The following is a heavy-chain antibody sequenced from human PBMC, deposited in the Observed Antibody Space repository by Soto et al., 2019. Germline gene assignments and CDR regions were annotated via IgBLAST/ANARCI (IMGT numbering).Heavy chain of an antibody. CDR2: IDPSDSYT. Sequence: ECLKSGGTGSGYSLTGYWISWVGQIPGKGLEWMGRIDPSDSYTNYSPSFHGHVTISADKSISTAYLQWSSLKASDTAMYYCASLCGGDCYSGYAFDIWGQVTTVPVS. V-gene: IGHV5-10-1*01. CDR1: GYSLTGYW. J-gene: IGHJ3*02. CDR3: ASLCGGDCYSGYAFDI. D-gene: IGHD2-21*02.